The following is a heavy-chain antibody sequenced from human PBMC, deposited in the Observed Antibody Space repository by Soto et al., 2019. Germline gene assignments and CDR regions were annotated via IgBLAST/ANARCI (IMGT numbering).Heavy chain of an antibody. V-gene: IGHV1-2*04. Sequence: GASVKVSCKSSGDSFNDYYIHWVRQAPGQGLEWMGWINPNGGVTKYAQKFQGWVTMTRDTSIRTVYMELSRLRSEDTAVYYCARSQGSSTSLEIYYYYYYGMDVWGKGTTVTVPS. D-gene: IGHD2-2*01. J-gene: IGHJ6*04. CDR1: GDSFNDYY. CDR2: INPNGGVT. CDR3: ARSQGSSTSLEIYYYYYYGMDV.